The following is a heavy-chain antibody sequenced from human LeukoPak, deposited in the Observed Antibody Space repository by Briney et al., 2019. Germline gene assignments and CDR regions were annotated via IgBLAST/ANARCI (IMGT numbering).Heavy chain of an antibody. V-gene: IGHV3-21*01. J-gene: IGHJ3*02. CDR3: ARDYDYVWGSYRTDAFDI. CDR2: ISSSSSYI. D-gene: IGHD3-16*02. CDR1: GFTFSSYS. Sequence: KAGGSLRLSCAASGFTFSSYSMNWVRQAPGKGLEWVTSISSSSSYIYYADSVKGRFNISRDNAKNSLYLQMNSLRAEDTAVYYCARDYDYVWGSYRTDAFDIWGQGTMVTVSS.